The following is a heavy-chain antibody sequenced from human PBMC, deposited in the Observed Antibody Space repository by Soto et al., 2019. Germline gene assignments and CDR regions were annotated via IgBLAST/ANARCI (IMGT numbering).Heavy chain of an antibody. Sequence: GASLKISCKGSGYSFAGYWITWVRQKPGKGLEWMGRIDPSDSQTYYSPSFRGHVTISADKSISTAYLQWSSLKASDTAMYYCARRYCSGGTCYYFDYWGQGTLVTVSS. V-gene: IGHV5-10-1*01. CDR2: IDPSDSQT. J-gene: IGHJ4*02. CDR1: GYSFAGYW. D-gene: IGHD2-15*01. CDR3: ARRYCSGGTCYYFDY.